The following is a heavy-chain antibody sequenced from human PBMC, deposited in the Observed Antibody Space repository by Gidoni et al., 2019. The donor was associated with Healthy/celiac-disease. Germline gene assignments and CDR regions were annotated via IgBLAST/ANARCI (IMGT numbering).Heavy chain of an antibody. J-gene: IGHJ6*02. CDR2: IFSNDEK. CDR3: ARVRWPPSMDV. Sequence: QVTLKESGPVLVKPTETLTLTCTVSGFSLSNARMGVSWIRQPPGKALEWLAHIFSNDEKSYSTSLKSRLTISKDTSKSQVVLTMTNMDPVDTATYCCARVRWPPSMDVWGQGTTVTVSS. V-gene: IGHV2-26*01. D-gene: IGHD2-15*01. CDR1: GFSLSNARMG.